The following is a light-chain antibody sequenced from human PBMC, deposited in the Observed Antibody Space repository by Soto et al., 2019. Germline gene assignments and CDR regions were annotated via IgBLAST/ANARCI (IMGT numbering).Light chain of an antibody. J-gene: IGLJ2*01. CDR1: DSNIGSNT. CDR3: ASWDDSLSGVV. CDR2: SNN. Sequence: QAVVTQPPSASGTPGQRVTISCSGSDSNIGSNTVNWYQHLPGMAPNLLIYSNNQRSLGVPDRFSGSKSGTSASLAISGLQSEDEADYYCASWDDSLSGVVFGGGTKLTVL. V-gene: IGLV1-44*01.